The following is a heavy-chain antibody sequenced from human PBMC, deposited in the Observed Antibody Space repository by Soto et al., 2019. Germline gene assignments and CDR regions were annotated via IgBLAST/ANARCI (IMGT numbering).Heavy chain of an antibody. D-gene: IGHD3-10*01. Sequence: QLELVQSGAEVMEPGSSVKLSCKTSGGSLRNSGINWVRQAPGQGLEWVGGIIPIIGTPNYLQRLQTRVTITADESTNTAVLELGSLRFDDTAIYYCARERDGSGSLSYYFGQWGQGTLVTVSS. CDR1: GGSLRNSG. J-gene: IGHJ4*02. CDR3: ARERDGSGSLSYYFGQ. V-gene: IGHV1-69*01. CDR2: IIPIIGTP.